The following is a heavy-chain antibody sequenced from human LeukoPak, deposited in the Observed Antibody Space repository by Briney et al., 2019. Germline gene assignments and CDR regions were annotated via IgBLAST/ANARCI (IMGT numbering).Heavy chain of an antibody. CDR2: IYWDGRST. D-gene: IGHD3-22*01. V-gene: IGHV3-20*04. J-gene: IGHJ4*02. CDR3: ARAPYYYDSSELNYFDY. CDR1: GFTFDDYG. Sequence: GGSLRLSCAASGFTFDDYGMSWVRPAPGKGLEWVVGIYWDGRSTGYADSVKGRFPISRDNARNSLYLQMNSLRAEDTALYYCARAPYYYDSSELNYFDYGGQGTLATVSS.